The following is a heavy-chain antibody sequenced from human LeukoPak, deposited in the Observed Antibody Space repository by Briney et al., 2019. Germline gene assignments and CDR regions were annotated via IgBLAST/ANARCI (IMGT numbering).Heavy chain of an antibody. CDR3: ARDHPSGWLIDY. V-gene: IGHV1-2*02. CDR1: GYTFTGYY. CDR2: INPNSGGT. Sequence: ASVKVSCKASGYTFTGYYMHWVRQAPGQGLEWMGWINPNSGGTNYAQKFQGRVTMTRDTSISTAYMELSRLRSDDTAVYYCARDHPSGWLIDYWGQGTLVAVSS. J-gene: IGHJ4*02. D-gene: IGHD6-19*01.